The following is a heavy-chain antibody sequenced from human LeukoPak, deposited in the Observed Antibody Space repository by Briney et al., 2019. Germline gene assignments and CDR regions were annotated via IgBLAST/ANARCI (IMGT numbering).Heavy chain of an antibody. J-gene: IGHJ4*02. Sequence: PSETLSLTCAVYGGSFSGYYWSWIRQPPGKGLEWIGEINHSGSTNYNPSLKCRVTISVDTSKNQFSLKLSSVTAADTAVYYCARGPVGGDYGDYLDYWGQGTLVTVSS. CDR1: GGSFSGYY. CDR2: INHSGST. D-gene: IGHD3-16*01. CDR3: ARGPVGGDYGDYLDY. V-gene: IGHV4-34*01.